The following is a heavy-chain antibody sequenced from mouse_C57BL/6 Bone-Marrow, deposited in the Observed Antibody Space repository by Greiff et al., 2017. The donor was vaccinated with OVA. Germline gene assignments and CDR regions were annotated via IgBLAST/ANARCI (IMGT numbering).Heavy chain of an antibody. CDR1: GYTFTSYW. CDR3: AIMLTFGY. Sequence: QVQLKQPGAELVKPGASVKVSCKASGYTFTSYWLHWVKQRPGQGLEWIGRIHPSDSDTNYNQKFTGKATLTVDKSSSTAYMQRSSLTSADSAVYYCAIMLTFGYWGQGTTLTVSS. V-gene: IGHV1-74*01. D-gene: IGHD2-1*01. CDR2: IHPSDSDT. J-gene: IGHJ2*01.